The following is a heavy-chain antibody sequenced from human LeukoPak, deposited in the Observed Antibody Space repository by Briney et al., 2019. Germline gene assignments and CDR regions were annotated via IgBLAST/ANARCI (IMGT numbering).Heavy chain of an antibody. CDR3: ARVVMKAFYYYYMDV. CDR2: MNPTSGDT. CDR1: GYTFSDYD. V-gene: IGHV1-8*01. D-gene: IGHD2-21*01. J-gene: IGHJ6*03. Sequence: GGSVKVSCEASGYTFSDYDVNWVRQAPGQGLEWTGWMNPTSGDTGYAQKFQGRVTMTRSMSRNTAYMELSRLRSEGTAVYFCARVVMKAFYYYYMDVWGKGTTIIISS.